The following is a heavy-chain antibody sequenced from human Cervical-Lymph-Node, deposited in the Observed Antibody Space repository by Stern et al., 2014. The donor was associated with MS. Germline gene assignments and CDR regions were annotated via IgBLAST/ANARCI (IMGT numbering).Heavy chain of an antibody. V-gene: IGHV3-30*03. J-gene: IGHJ4*02. CDR1: GFAFASYD. CDR2: ISNAGSNK. CDR3: ALPGHFYTNAPDY. D-gene: IGHD2-8*01. Sequence: VQLVESGGGVVQPGGSLRLSCATSGFAFASYDLHWVRQAPGKGLEWVAFISNAGSNKYYADSLKDRFIVSRDYSKKTLNLQINSLRREDTAVYYCALPGHFYTNAPDYWGQGTLVTVSS.